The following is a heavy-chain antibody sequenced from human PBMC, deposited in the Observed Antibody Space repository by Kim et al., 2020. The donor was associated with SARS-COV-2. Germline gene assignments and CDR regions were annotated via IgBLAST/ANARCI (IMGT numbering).Heavy chain of an antibody. D-gene: IGHD2-21*01. J-gene: IGHJ6*02. V-gene: IGHV3-23*01. Sequence: YAGSVKGRILISRDDSKNTLYLRLNNLRAEDTALYYCAKDLWNYSAMDVWGQGTTVTVSS. CDR3: AKDLWNYSAMDV.